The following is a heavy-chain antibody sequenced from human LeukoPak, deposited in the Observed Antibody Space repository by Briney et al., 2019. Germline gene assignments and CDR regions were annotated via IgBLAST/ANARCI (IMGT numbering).Heavy chain of an antibody. D-gene: IGHD5-24*01. CDR3: ARSESRLMATRTNY. Sequence: ASVKVSCKASGYTFTGYYMHWVRQAPGQGLEWMGRINPNSGGTNYAQKFQGRVTMTRDTSISTAYMELSRLRSDDTAVYYCARSESRLMATRTNYWGQGTLVTVSS. CDR2: INPNSGGT. V-gene: IGHV1-2*06. J-gene: IGHJ4*02. CDR1: GYTFTGYY.